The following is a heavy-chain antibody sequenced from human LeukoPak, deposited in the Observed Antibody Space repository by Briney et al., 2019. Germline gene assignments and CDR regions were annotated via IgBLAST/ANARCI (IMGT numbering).Heavy chain of an antibody. CDR1: GFPFSSQG. Sequence: GGSLRLSCAASGFPFSSQGVHWVPQAPGKGLVWVAVISYDGSNKYYADSVKGRFTISRDNSKNTLYLQMNSLRAEDTAVYYCAKLVLVATMTDDAFDIWGQGTMVTVSS. J-gene: IGHJ3*02. D-gene: IGHD5-12*01. CDR3: AKLVLVATMTDDAFDI. CDR2: ISYDGSNK. V-gene: IGHV3-30*18.